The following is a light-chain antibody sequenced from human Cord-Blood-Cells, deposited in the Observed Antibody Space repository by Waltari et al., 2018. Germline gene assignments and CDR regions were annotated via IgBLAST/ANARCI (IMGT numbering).Light chain of an antibody. CDR2: EGS. CDR1: SSDVGSHNL. CDR3: CSYAGSSTFVV. J-gene: IGLJ2*01. V-gene: IGLV2-23*03. Sequence: QSALTQPASVSGSPGQALTISCTGTSSDVGSHNLVSCYQQHPGKAPKLMIYEGSKRPSGVSNRFSGSNSGNTASLTISGLQAEDAADYYCCSYAGSSTFVVFGGGTKLTVL.